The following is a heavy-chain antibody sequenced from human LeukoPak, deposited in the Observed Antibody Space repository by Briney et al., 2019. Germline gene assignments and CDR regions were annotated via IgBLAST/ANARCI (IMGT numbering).Heavy chain of an antibody. J-gene: IGHJ4*02. Sequence: EASVKVSCKASGYTFTSYGISWVRQAPGQGLEWMGWISAYNGNTNYAQKLQGRVTMTTDTSTSTAYMELRSLRSDDTAVYYCARGLDDILTGYNHNDYWGQGTLVTVSS. CDR3: ARGLDDILTGYNHNDY. CDR2: ISAYNGNT. V-gene: IGHV1-18*01. D-gene: IGHD3-9*01. CDR1: GYTFTSYG.